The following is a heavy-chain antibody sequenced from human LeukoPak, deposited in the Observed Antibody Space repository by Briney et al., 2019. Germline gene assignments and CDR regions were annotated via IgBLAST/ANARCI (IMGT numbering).Heavy chain of an antibody. Sequence: GASVKVSCKASGYPFTYYYIHWVRQAPGQGLEWMGWINPNTGGANYAQKFQGRVTMTTDTSTSTAYMELRSLRSDDTAVYYCARPSGSYEDDAFDVWGQGTMVTVSS. D-gene: IGHD1-26*01. CDR1: GYPFTYYY. J-gene: IGHJ3*01. CDR3: ARPSGSYEDDAFDV. CDR2: INPNTGGA. V-gene: IGHV1-2*02.